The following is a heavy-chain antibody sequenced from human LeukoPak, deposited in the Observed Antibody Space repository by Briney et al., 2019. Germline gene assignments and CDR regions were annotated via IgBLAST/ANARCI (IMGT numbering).Heavy chain of an antibody. D-gene: IGHD6-19*01. Sequence: ASVKVSCKASGYTFTSYGISWVRQARGQRLEWIGWIVVGSGNTNYAQKFQEGVTITRDMSTSTAYMELSSLRSEDTAVYYCAAGYSSGAYYFDYWGQGTLVTVSS. CDR1: GYTFTSYG. J-gene: IGHJ4*02. CDR3: AAGYSSGAYYFDY. CDR2: IVVGSGNT. V-gene: IGHV1-58*02.